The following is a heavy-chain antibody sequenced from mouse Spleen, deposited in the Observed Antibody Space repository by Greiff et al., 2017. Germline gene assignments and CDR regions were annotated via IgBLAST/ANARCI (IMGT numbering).Heavy chain of an antibody. CDR3: TRGDGNYNY. V-gene: IGHV1-15*01. J-gene: IGHJ2*01. CDR2: IDPETGGT. CDR1: GYTFTDYE. D-gene: IGHD2-1*01. Sequence: QVQLKESGAELVRPGASVTLSCKASGYTFTDYEMHWVKQTPVHGLEWIGAIDPETGGTAYNQKFKGKAILTADKSSSTAYMELRSLTSEDSAVYYCTRGDGNYNYWGQGTTLTVSS.